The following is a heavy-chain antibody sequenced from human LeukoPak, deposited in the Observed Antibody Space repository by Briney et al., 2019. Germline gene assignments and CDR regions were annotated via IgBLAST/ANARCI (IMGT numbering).Heavy chain of an antibody. J-gene: IGHJ4*02. Sequence: SGGSLRLSCAASGFTSSSYATSWVRQAPGKGLEWVSAISGSGGSTYYADSVKGRFTISRDNSKNTLYLQMNSLRAEDTAVYYFAKGRVRYGSGSYYNWIFDYWGQGTLVTVSS. V-gene: IGHV3-23*01. D-gene: IGHD3-10*01. CDR3: AKGRVRYGSGSYYNWIFDY. CDR2: ISGSGGST. CDR1: GFTSSSYA.